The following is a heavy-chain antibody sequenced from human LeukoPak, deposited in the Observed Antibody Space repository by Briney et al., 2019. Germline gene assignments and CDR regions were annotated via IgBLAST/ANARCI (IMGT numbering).Heavy chain of an antibody. Sequence: KSSQTLSLTCTVSGGSISSGGYYWSWIRQPPGKGLEWIGYIYHSGSTYYNPSLKSRVTTSVDRSKNQFSLKLSSVTAADTAVYYCAREGVGARPFDYWGQGTLVTVSS. D-gene: IGHD1-26*01. CDR2: IYHSGST. CDR1: GGSISSGGYY. CDR3: AREGVGARPFDY. J-gene: IGHJ4*02. V-gene: IGHV4-30-2*01.